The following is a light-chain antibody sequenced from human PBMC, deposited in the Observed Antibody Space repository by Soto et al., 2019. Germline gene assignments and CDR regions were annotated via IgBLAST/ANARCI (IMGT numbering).Light chain of an antibody. CDR2: GAS. J-gene: IGKJ2*03. Sequence: DIQMTQSPSSLSASVGDRVTLTCRASRNIRTYLTWYQQKPGKAPTLLIYGASTLDNGVPSRFRGTGSGTEFTLTISGLQPEDFATYFCQQSDSMPYSFGQGTHLEI. V-gene: IGKV1-39*01. CDR1: RNIRTY. CDR3: QQSDSMPYS.